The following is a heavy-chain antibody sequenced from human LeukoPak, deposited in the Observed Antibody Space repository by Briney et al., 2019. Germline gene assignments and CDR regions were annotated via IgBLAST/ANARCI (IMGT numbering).Heavy chain of an antibody. CDR2: ITGSGDNT. J-gene: IGHJ4*02. CDR1: GFTFSTSA. Sequence: SVGSLRLSCAASGFTFSTSAMSWVRQAPGTGLEWVSVITGSGDNTYYADSVKGRFTISRDKSKNTLYLQMNSLRAEDTAVYYCARGHMATLDFWGQGSLVTVSS. V-gene: IGHV3-23*01. D-gene: IGHD5-24*01. CDR3: ARGHMATLDF.